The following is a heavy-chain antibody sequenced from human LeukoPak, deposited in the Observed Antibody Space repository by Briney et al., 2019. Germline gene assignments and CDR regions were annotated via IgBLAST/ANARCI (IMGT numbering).Heavy chain of an antibody. V-gene: IGHV3-48*03. J-gene: IGHJ3*02. D-gene: IGHD3-22*01. CDR2: ISSSGSTI. CDR1: GFTFSSYE. CDR3: ARSYYDSSGSWGAFDI. Sequence: GGSLRLSCAASGFTFSSYEMNWVRQAPGKGLEWVSYISSSGSTIYYADSVKGRFTISRDNAKNSLYLQMNSLRAEDTAVYYCARSYYDSSGSWGAFDIWGQGTMVTVSS.